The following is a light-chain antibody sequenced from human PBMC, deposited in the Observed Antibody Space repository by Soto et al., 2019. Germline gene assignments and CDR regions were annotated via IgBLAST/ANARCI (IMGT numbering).Light chain of an antibody. CDR3: LLYHGGSRLM. J-gene: IGLJ3*02. CDR2: SAT. Sequence: QAVVTQEPSLIVSPGATVTLTCTSSTGPVTSYNYANWLQQKPGQPPRALVWSATNRHSWTPARFSGSLLGGKAALTLSGANPEDEADYYCLLYHGGSRLMFGGGTQLTVL. CDR1: TGPVTSYNY. V-gene: IGLV7-43*01.